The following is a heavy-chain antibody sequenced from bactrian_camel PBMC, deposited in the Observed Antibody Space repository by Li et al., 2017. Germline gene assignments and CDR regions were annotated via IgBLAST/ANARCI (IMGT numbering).Heavy chain of an antibody. V-gene: IGHV3S40*01. CDR2: IHSSGGST. Sequence: DVQLVESGGGSVQTTGPLRLSCAASGHTYIPYCMGWFRRAPGKAREGVATIHSSGGSTYYADSVKGRFTISQGDSKNTAYLLMNSLKPEDTAMYYCAASDSWYWDRPPIGIYAYNYWGQGTQVTVS. CDR3: AASDSWYWDRPPIGIYAYNY. CDR1: GHTYIPYC. D-gene: IGHD1*01. J-gene: IGHJ4*01.